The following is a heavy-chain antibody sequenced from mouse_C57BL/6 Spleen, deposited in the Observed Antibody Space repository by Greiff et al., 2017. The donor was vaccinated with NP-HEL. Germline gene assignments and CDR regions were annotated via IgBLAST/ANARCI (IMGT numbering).Heavy chain of an antibody. D-gene: IGHD3-1*01. CDR2: IYPGNSDT. V-gene: IGHV1-5*01. J-gene: IGHJ4*01. CDR1: GYTFTSYW. CDR3: TRGFPYPGAMDY. Sequence: EVQLQQSGTVLARPGASVKMSCKTSGYTFTSYWMHWVKQRPGQGLEWIGAIYPGNSDTSYNQKFKGKAKLTAVTSASTAYMELSSLTNEDSAVYYCTRGFPYPGAMDYWGQGTSVTVSS.